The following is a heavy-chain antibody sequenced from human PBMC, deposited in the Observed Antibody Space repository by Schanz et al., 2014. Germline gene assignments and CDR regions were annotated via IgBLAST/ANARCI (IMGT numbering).Heavy chain of an antibody. CDR1: GFTFSSYS. V-gene: IGHV3-21*04. Sequence: VQLVESGGGVVQFGRSLRLSCAASGFTFSSYSMNWVRQAPGKGLEWVSSISSSSSYIYYADSVKGRFTISRDNAKNSLYLQMNSLRAEDTAVYYCAKDLLYGAPMPLNHLDYWGQGTLVTVSS. CDR2: ISSSSSYI. J-gene: IGHJ4*02. D-gene: IGHD2-2*01. CDR3: AKDLLYGAPMPLNHLDY.